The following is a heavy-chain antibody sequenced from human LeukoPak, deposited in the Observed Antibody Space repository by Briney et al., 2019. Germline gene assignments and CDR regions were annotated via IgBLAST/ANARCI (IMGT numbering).Heavy chain of an antibody. Sequence: SETLSLTCAVSGGSISSGGYSWSWIRQPPGKGLEWIGYIYYSGSTNYNPSLKSRVTISVDSSKNQFSLKLSSVTAADTAVYYCARGATLSDSWGQGTLVTVSS. D-gene: IGHD2-15*01. V-gene: IGHV4-61*08. CDR3: ARGATLSDS. CDR2: IYYSGST. J-gene: IGHJ4*02. CDR1: GGSISSGGYS.